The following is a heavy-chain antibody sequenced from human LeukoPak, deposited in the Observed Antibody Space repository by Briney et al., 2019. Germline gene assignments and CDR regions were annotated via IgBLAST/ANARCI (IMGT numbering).Heavy chain of an antibody. CDR2: FDPEDGET. Sequence: ASVKVSCKVSGYTLTDLSMHWVRQAPGKGLEWMGGFDPEDGETSYAQKFQGRVTMTEDTSTDTAYMELSSLRSEDTAVYYCATGYCTNGVCYHDWFDPWGQGTLVTVSS. D-gene: IGHD2-8*01. CDR1: GYTLTDLS. J-gene: IGHJ5*02. V-gene: IGHV1-24*01. CDR3: ATGYCTNGVCYHDWFDP.